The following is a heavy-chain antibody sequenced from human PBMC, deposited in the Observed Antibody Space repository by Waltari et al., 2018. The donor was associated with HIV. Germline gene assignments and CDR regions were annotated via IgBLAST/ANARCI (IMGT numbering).Heavy chain of an antibody. CDR3: ARGVNAVGATHWFDP. Sequence: QVQLVQSGAEVKKPGASVKVSCKASGYSFINYDINWVRQATGQGLEWMGWRNPSSRNTGYAQKFQGRVTMTGDTSINTAYMELTSLRSEDTAVYYCARGVNAVGATHWFDPWGQGTLVTVSS. V-gene: IGHV1-8*01. CDR2: RNPSSRNT. CDR1: GYSFINYD. J-gene: IGHJ5*02. D-gene: IGHD1-26*01.